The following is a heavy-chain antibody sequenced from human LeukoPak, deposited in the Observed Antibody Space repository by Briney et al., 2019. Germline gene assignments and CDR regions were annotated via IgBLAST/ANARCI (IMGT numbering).Heavy chain of an antibody. V-gene: IGHV3-23*01. CDR1: GFMFSSYA. Sequence: GGSLRLSCAASGFMFSSYAMNWVRQAPGKGLEWVSAISNNGGYTYYADSVKGRFTISRDNSKNTLYLQMNSLRAEDTAVYYCARLSVAVIPATRYNWFDPWGQGTLVTVSS. J-gene: IGHJ5*02. CDR3: ARLSVAVIPATRYNWFDP. CDR2: ISNNGGYT. D-gene: IGHD2-2*01.